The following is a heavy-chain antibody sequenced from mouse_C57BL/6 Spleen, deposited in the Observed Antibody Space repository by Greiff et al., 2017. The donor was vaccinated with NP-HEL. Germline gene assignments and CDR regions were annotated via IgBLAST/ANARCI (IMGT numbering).Heavy chain of an antibody. CDR3: ARSKGYGISFDY. D-gene: IGHD1-1*01. CDR2: IDPSDSYT. V-gene: IGHV1-69*01. J-gene: IGHJ2*01. CDR1: GYTFTSYW. Sequence: VQLQQPGAELVMPGASVKLSCKASGYTFTSYWMHWVKQRPGQGLEWIGEIDPSDSYTNYNQKFKGKSTLTVDKSSSTAYMQLSSLTSEDSAVYYCARSKGYGISFDYWGQGTTLTVSS.